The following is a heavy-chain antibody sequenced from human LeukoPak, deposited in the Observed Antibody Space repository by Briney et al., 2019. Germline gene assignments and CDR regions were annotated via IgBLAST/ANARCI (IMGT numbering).Heavy chain of an antibody. D-gene: IGHD4-23*01. CDR1: GGSISSYY. J-gene: IGHJ4*02. Sequence: PSETLSLTCTVSGGSISSYYWSWIRQPPGKGLEWIGYIYYSGSTNYNPSLKSRVTISVDTSKNQFSLKLSSVTAADTAVYYCARDPTDYGGNSPHYYFDYWGQGTLVTVSS. CDR3: ARDPTDYGGNSPHYYFDY. CDR2: IYYSGST. V-gene: IGHV4-59*01.